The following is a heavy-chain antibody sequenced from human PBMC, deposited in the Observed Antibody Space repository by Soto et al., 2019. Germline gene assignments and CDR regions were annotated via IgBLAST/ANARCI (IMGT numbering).Heavy chain of an antibody. J-gene: IGHJ4*02. D-gene: IGHD3-9*01. CDR2: ISASSTYI. CDR1: GFIFRSYN. Sequence: PGGSLRLSCAASGFIFRSYNMNWVRQAPGKGLEWVSSISASSTYIYYADSVTGRFTISRDNAKNSLYLQMNSLRAEDTAVYYCARERDYDILTGPLDYWGQGTLVTVSS. V-gene: IGHV3-21*01. CDR3: ARERDYDILTGPLDY.